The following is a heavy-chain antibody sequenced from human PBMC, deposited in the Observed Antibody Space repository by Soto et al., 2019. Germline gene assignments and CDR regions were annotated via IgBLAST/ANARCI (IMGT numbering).Heavy chain of an antibody. J-gene: IGHJ6*02. V-gene: IGHV1-3*04. CDR1: GYTFTTSG. CDR3: AREAGDSSTWGNYWLPMDV. Sequence: ASVKVSCKASGYTFTTSGMHWVRQAPGQRLEWMGWINTGNGHTEYSQRFHGRLTITRDTSASTSYMELSSLASEDTAAYYCAREAGDSSTWGNYWLPMDVWGQGTTVTVSS. D-gene: IGHD3-22*01. CDR2: INTGNGHT.